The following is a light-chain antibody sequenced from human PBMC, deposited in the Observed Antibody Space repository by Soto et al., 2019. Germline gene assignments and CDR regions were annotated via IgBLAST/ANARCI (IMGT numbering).Light chain of an antibody. CDR2: TNT. J-gene: IGLJ3*02. CDR3: TAWDGSLNGVV. Sequence: QAVVTQPPSASGTPGQRVTISCSGSSSNIGSNTVNWYQHLPGTAPKLLINTNTQRPSGVPDRFSGSKSGTSASLAISGLQSEDEADYYCTAWDGSLNGVVFGGGTKLTVL. V-gene: IGLV1-44*01. CDR1: SSNIGSNT.